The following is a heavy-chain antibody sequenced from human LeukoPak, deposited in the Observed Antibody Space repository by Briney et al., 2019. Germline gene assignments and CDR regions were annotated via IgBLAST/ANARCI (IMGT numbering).Heavy chain of an antibody. Sequence: GASVKVSCKASGGTFSSYAISWVRQAPGQGLEWMGGIIPIFGTANYAQEFQGRVTITADESTSTAYMELSSLRSEDTAVYFCARGRFGVVPSTPPYFYMDVWGKGTTVTVSS. CDR1: GGTFSSYA. CDR2: IIPIFGTA. D-gene: IGHD3-3*01. CDR3: ARGRFGVVPSTPPYFYMDV. J-gene: IGHJ6*03. V-gene: IGHV1-69*01.